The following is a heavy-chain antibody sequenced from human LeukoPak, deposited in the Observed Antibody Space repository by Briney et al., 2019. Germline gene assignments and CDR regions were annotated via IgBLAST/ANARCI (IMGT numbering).Heavy chain of an antibody. CDR1: GYTFTGYY. J-gene: IGHJ5*02. CDR2: INPNSGGT. CDR3: ARASRVTTVTTQNWFDP. D-gene: IGHD4-17*01. V-gene: IGHV1-2*02. Sequence: ASVKVSCKASGYTFTGYYMHWVRQAPGQGLEWMGWINPNSGGTNYAQKFQGRVTMTRDTSISTAYMEPSRLRSDDTAVYYCARASRVTTVTTQNWFDPWGQGTLVTVSS.